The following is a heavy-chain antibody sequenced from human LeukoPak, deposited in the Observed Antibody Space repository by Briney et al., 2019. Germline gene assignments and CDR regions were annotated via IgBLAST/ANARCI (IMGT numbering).Heavy chain of an antibody. CDR2: ISSSGSYT. CDR3: AGRGCTNGLCHFDY. V-gene: IGHV3-21*01. CDR1: GFAFGTYS. Sequence: PGGSLRLSCAASGFAFGTYSMNWVRQPPGKGLEWVSSISSSGSYTHYSDSVKGRFTISRDNAKNSVYLQMNRLRAEDTAVYYCAGRGCTNGLCHFDYWGQGTLVPVSS. D-gene: IGHD2-8*01. J-gene: IGHJ4*02.